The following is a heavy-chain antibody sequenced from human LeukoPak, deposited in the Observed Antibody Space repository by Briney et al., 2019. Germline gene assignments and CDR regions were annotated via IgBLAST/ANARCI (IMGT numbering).Heavy chain of an antibody. J-gene: IGHJ5*02. CDR2: ISAYNGNT. V-gene: IGHV1-18*01. CDR3: ARGGGSWYPDNGWFDP. Sequence: GSVKVSCKASGYTFTSYGISWVRQAPGQGLEWMGWISAYNGNTNYAQKLQGRVTMTTDTPTSTAYMELRSLRSDDTAVYYCARGGGSWYPDNGWFDPWGQGTLVTVSS. D-gene: IGHD6-13*01. CDR1: GYTFTSYG.